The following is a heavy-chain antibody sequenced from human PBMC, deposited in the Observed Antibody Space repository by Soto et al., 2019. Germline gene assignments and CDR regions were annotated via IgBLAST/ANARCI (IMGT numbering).Heavy chain of an antibody. CDR1: GGSISSYY. Sequence: SETLSLTCTVSGGSISSYYWSWIRQPPGKGLEWIGYIYYSGSTNYNPSLKSRVTISVDTSKNQFSLKLSSVTAADTAVYYCARPPHHSYGTYYYYGMDVWGQGTTVTVSS. CDR2: IYYSGST. D-gene: IGHD5-18*01. V-gene: IGHV4-59*01. CDR3: ARPPHHSYGTYYYYGMDV. J-gene: IGHJ6*02.